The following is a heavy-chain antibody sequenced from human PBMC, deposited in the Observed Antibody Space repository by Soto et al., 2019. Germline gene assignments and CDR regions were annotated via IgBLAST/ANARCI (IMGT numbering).Heavy chain of an antibody. D-gene: IGHD2-2*01. J-gene: IGHJ6*03. CDR1: GGSISSYY. CDR3: ARIRGYCSSTSCYGFPLDV. CDR2: IYYSGST. V-gene: IGHV4-59*01. Sequence: SETLSLTCTVSGGSISSYYWSWIRQPPGKGLEWIGYIYYSGSTNYNPSLKSRVTISVDTSKNQFSLKLSSVTAADTAVYYCARIRGYCSSTSCYGFPLDVWGKGTTVTVSS.